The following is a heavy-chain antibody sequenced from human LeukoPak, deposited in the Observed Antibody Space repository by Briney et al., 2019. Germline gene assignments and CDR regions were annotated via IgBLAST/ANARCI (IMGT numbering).Heavy chain of an antibody. CDR3: ARDRRTYGSGSYLTGFDY. CDR1: GFIFSSYG. D-gene: IGHD3-10*01. V-gene: IGHV3-33*01. J-gene: IGHJ4*02. CDR2: IWFDGNNK. Sequence: PGRSLRLSCAASGFIFSSYGINWVRQAPGKGLEWVAVIWFDGNNKYYADSVKGRFTISRDNSKNTLYLQMKSLRAEDTAVYYCARDRRTYGSGSYLTGFDYWGQGILVTVSS.